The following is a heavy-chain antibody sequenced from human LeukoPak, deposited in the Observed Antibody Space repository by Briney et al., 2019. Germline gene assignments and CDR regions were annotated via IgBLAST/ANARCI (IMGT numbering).Heavy chain of an antibody. CDR3: ARSRIVVVPAAMGNAFDI. V-gene: IGHV4-38-2*02. CDR1: GYSISSGYY. Sequence: SETLSLTCTVSGYSISSGYYWGWIRQPPGKGLEWIGSIYHSGSTYYNPSLKSRVTISVDTSKNQFSLKLSSVTAADTAVYYCARSRIVVVPAAMGNAFDIWGQGTMVTVSS. CDR2: IYHSGST. D-gene: IGHD2-2*01. J-gene: IGHJ3*02.